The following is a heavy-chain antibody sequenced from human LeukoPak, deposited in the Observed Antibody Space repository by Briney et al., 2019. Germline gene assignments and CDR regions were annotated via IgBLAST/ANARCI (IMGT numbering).Heavy chain of an antibody. D-gene: IGHD3-16*01. CDR2: IYTSGST. CDR1: GGSISSYY. Sequence: SETLSLTCTVSGGSISSYYWSWIGQPAGKGLEWIGRIYTSGSTNYNPSLKSRVTMSVDTSKNQFSLKLSSVTAADTAVYYCAREEGMITPEYGMDVWGQGTTVTVSS. CDR3: AREEGMITPEYGMDV. V-gene: IGHV4-4*07. J-gene: IGHJ6*02.